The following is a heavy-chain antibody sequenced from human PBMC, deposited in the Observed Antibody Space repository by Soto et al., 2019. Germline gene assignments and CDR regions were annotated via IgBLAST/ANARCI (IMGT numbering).Heavy chain of an antibody. V-gene: IGHV3-21*01. J-gene: IGHJ6*02. CDR1: GFSFISYS. Sequence: GGSLRLSCSVSGFSFISYSMNWVRQAPGKGLEWVSSISSISSYIYYADSVKGRFIISRDNAENSLFLQMDSLRAEDTAVYYCARDRPKVYDNFTGYYSGYYFYYGMDVWGQGTTVTVSS. D-gene: IGHD3-9*01. CDR2: ISSISSYI. CDR3: ARDRPKVYDNFTGYYSGYYFYYGMDV.